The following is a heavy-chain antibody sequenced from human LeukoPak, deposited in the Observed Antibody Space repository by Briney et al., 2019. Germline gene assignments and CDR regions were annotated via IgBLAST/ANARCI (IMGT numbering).Heavy chain of an antibody. CDR2: IIASGDNT. J-gene: IGHJ4*02. CDR1: GFTFSTYA. V-gene: IGHV3-23*01. D-gene: IGHD2-8*01. Sequence: GGSLRLSCAASGFTFSTYAMGWVRQAPGKGLEWVSSIIASGDNTYYADSVTGRSTISRDSSKNTLYLQMNRLTAEDTAVYYCAKRKYPNGGRFDYYGQGTLGTVSS. CDR3: AKRKYPNGGRFDY.